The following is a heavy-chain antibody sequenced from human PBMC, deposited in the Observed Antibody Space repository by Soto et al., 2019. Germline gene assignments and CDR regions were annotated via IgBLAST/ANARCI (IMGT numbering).Heavy chain of an antibody. CDR3: ARDHRIVGVTPAIVYY. Sequence: ASVKVSCKASGYTFTSYGISWVRQAPGQGLEWMGWISAYNGNTNYAQKLQGRVTMTTDTSTSTAYMELRSLRSDDTAVYYCARDHRIVGVTPAIVYYWGQGTLVTVSS. CDR2: ISAYNGNT. CDR1: GYTFTSYG. D-gene: IGHD1-26*01. J-gene: IGHJ4*02. V-gene: IGHV1-18*01.